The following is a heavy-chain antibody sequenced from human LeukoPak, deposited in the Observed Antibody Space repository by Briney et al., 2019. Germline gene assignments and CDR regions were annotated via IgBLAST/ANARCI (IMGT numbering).Heavy chain of an antibody. D-gene: IGHD3-3*01. CDR1: GFNLNNYA. J-gene: IGHJ6*02. V-gene: IGHV3-23*01. CDR2: ITNNADAT. CDR3: AKDFWSGNYQSGGLDV. Sequence: PGGSLRLSCVTSGFNLNNYAMSWVRQAPGKGLEWVSHITNNADATYYADSVKGRFTVSRDNSNNILYLQLDSLRAEDAAVYYCAKDFWSGNYQSGGLDVWAQGSTVTVSS.